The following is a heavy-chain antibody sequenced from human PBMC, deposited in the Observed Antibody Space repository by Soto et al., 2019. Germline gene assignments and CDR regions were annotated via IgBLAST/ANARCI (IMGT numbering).Heavy chain of an antibody. CDR1: GGPFSSYT. CDR2: IIPILGIA. V-gene: IGHV1-69*04. CDR3: ARDVHIVATSDAFDI. J-gene: IGHJ3*02. D-gene: IGHD5-12*01. Sequence: SVKVSCKASGGPFSSYTISWVRQAPGQGLEWMGRIIPILGIANYAQKFQGRVTITADKSTSTAYMELSSLRSEDTAVYYCARDVHIVATSDAFDIWGQGTMVTVSS.